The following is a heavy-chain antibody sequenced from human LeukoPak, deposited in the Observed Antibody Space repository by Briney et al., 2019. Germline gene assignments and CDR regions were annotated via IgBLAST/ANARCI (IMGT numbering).Heavy chain of an antibody. J-gene: IGHJ4*02. CDR2: ISYGGSA. CDR1: GDSVRSGDFY. Sequence: SETLSLTCTVSGDSVRSGDFYWNWIRQPPGKGLEWIGYISYGGSANYNPSLKSRVTISLEKSKNQFSLKLTSVTAADTAVYYCARRHRSGWYYFDYWGQGTLVTVSS. CDR3: ARRHRSGWYYFDY. V-gene: IGHV4-61*08. D-gene: IGHD6-19*01.